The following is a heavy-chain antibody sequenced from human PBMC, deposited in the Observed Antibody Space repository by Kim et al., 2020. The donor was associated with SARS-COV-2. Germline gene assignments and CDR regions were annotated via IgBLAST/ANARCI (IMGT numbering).Heavy chain of an antibody. Sequence: SETLSLTCTVSGSSIGIHYYWAWIRQPPGRGLEWIASISHSGGTYSNPPLQSRVAISVDASKKQFFVNLTTGTAADTALYFCARHVISGWFNFDMWGRGRLVTVSS. J-gene: IGHJ3*02. CDR1: GSSIGIHYY. CDR2: ISHSGGT. V-gene: IGHV4-38-2*02. CDR3: ARHVISGWFNFDM. D-gene: IGHD6-13*01.